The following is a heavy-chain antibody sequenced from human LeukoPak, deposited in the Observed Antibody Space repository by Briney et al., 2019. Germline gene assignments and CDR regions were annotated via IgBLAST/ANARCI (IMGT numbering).Heavy chain of an antibody. CDR1: GGSISSYY. Sequence: PSETLSLTCTVSGGSISSYYWSWIRQPPGKGLEWIGYIYYSGSTNYNPSLKSRVTISVDTSKNQFSLKLSSVIAADTAVYYCARDQIVVVVAGPTSNWFDPWGQGTLVTVSS. CDR2: IYYSGST. CDR3: ARDQIVVVVAGPTSNWFDP. J-gene: IGHJ5*02. D-gene: IGHD2-15*01. V-gene: IGHV4-59*01.